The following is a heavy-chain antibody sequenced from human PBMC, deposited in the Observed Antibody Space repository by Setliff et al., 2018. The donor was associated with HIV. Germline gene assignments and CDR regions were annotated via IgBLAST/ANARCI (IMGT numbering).Heavy chain of an antibody. CDR2: ISPYDLSE. CDR1: GYTFIDYF. Sequence: ASVKVSCKASGYTFIDYFIHWVRQAPGQGPEWMGWISPYDLSERTSQRFQGRVTMTRDTSINTAYMELSGLRSDDTAVYYCARQLSNSLGSWGQGTPVTVPS. V-gene: IGHV1-2*02. J-gene: IGHJ5*02. CDR3: ARQLSNSLGS. D-gene: IGHD1-1*01.